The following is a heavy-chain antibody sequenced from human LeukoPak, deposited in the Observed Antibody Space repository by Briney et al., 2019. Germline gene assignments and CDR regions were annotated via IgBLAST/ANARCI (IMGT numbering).Heavy chain of an antibody. CDR1: GYRFTSHW. Sequence: GESLKISCQGSGYRFTSHWIGWVRPMPGEGLEWMGIIYPGDSDTRYSPSFQGQVTISADKSISTAYLQWSSLKASDTAMYYCARQRALGNDYWGQGTLVTVSS. CDR3: ARQRALGNDY. V-gene: IGHV5-51*01. D-gene: IGHD4-23*01. CDR2: IYPGDSDT. J-gene: IGHJ4*02.